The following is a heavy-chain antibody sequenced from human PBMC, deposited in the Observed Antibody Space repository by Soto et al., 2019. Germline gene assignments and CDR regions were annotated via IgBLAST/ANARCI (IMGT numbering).Heavy chain of an antibody. CDR3: ARTADYYDSSGHLEDFDY. CDR2: IIPIFGTA. Sequence: SVKVSCKASGGTFSSYAISWVRQAPGQGLEWMGGIIPIFGTANYAQKFQGRVTITADKSTSTAYMELSSLRSEDTAVYYCARTADYYDSSGHLEDFDYWGQGTLVTVSS. D-gene: IGHD3-22*01. CDR1: GGTFSSYA. J-gene: IGHJ4*02. V-gene: IGHV1-69*06.